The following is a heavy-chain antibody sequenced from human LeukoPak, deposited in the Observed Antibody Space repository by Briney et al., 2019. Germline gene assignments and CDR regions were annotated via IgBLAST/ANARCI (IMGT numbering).Heavy chain of an antibody. CDR2: FDPEDGET. D-gene: IGHD3-16*02. CDR1: GSTLTELS. J-gene: IGHJ4*02. V-gene: IGHV1-24*01. Sequence: ATVKVSCKVSGSTLTELSMHWVRQAPGKGLEWMGGFDPEDGETIYAQKFQGRVTMTEDTSTDTAYMELSSLRSEDTAVYYCATGEITFGGVIATDYWGQGTLVTVSS. CDR3: ATGEITFGGVIATDY.